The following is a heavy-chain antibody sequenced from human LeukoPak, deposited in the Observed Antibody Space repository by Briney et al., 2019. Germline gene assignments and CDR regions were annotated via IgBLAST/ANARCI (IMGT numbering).Heavy chain of an antibody. CDR1: GGSISSSNW. CDR3: AREKGHFRSRGYCSGGSCSPNWFDP. D-gene: IGHD2-15*01. J-gene: IGHJ5*02. CDR2: IYHSGST. Sequence: SGTLSLTCAVSGGSISSSNWWSWVRQPPGKGLEWIGEIYHSGSTNYNPSLKSRVTISVDTSKNQFSLKLSSVTAADTAVYYCAREKGHFRSRGYCSGGSCSPNWFDPWGQGTLVTVSS. V-gene: IGHV4-4*02.